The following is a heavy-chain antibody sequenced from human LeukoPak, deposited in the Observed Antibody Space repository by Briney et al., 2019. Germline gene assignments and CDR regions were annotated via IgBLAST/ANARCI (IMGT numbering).Heavy chain of an antibody. CDR2: IIPILGIA. V-gene: IGHV1-69*04. J-gene: IGHJ3*02. D-gene: IGHD6-6*01. Sequence: ASVKVSCKASGGTFSSYAISWVRQAPGQGLEWMGRIIPILGIANYAQKFQGRVTITADKSTSTAYMELSSLRSEDTAVYYCARDPPRIAASSDAFDIWGQGTMVTVSS. CDR3: ARDPPRIAASSDAFDI. CDR1: GGTFSSYA.